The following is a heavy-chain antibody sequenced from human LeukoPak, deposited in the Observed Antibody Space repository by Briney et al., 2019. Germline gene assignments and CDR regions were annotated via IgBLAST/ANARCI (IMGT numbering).Heavy chain of an antibody. CDR3: ARDNPYDYGDYVRNYYYYGMDV. Sequence: GGSLRLSCAASGFTFSSYVMHWVRQAPGKGLEWVAVISYDGSNKYYADSVKGRFTISRDNSKITLYLQMNSLRAEETAVYYCARDNPYDYGDYVRNYYYYGMDVWAQGTRVTVPS. CDR1: GFTFSSYV. J-gene: IGHJ6*02. D-gene: IGHD4-17*01. V-gene: IGHV3-30*04. CDR2: ISYDGSNK.